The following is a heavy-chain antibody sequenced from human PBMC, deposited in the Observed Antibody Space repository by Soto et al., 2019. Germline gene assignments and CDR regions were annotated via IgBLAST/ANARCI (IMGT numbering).Heavy chain of an antibody. CDR3: ARVTIVARQHLDY. D-gene: IGHD6-6*01. CDR2: ISIRGGDE. J-gene: IGHJ4*02. CDR1: GFTFSSYA. Sequence: QVQLVESGGGVVQPGKSLRLSCAASGFTFSSYAMHWARQAPGKGLEWVIVISIRGGDEYYAESVRGRFTISRDDSKNTLYLQMDSLRVEDTAVYYCARVTIVARQHLDYWGQGTLVTVSS. V-gene: IGHV3-30*03.